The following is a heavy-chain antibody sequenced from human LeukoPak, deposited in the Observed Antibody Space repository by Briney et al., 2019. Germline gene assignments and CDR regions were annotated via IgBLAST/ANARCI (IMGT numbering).Heavy chain of an antibody. CDR3: ARTKDGNNDY. CDR2: IYYSGST. CDR1: GGSISSGGYY. V-gene: IGHV4-31*03. D-gene: IGHD5-24*01. J-gene: IGHJ4*02. Sequence: TLSLTRTVSGGSISSGGYYWSWIRQHPGKGLEWIGYIYYSGSTYYNPSLKSRVTISVDTSKNQFSLKLSSVTPEDTAVYYCARTKDGNNDYWGQGTLVTVSS.